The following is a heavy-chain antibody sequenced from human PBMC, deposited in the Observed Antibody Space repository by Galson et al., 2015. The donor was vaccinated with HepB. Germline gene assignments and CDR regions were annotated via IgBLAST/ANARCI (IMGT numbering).Heavy chain of an antibody. D-gene: IGHD3-10*01. Sequence: SLRLSCATSGSTFSNAWMNWVRQAPGKGLEWVGRIKSKTDGGTTDYAAPVKGRFTISRDDSKNTLNLQMNSLKTEDTAVYYCTTDPSLWYGYWGQGTLVTVSS. CDR3: TTDPSLWYGY. CDR1: GSTFSNAW. V-gene: IGHV3-15*01. J-gene: IGHJ4*02. CDR2: IKSKTDGGTT.